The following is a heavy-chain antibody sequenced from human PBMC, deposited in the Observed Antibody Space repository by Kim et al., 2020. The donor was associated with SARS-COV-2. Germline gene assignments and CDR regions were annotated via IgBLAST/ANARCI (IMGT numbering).Heavy chain of an antibody. D-gene: IGHD6-13*01. J-gene: IGHJ3*02. Sequence: GGSLRLSCAASGFTFDDYAMHWVRQAPGKGLEWVSGISWNSGSIGYADSVKGRFTLSRDNAKNSLYLQMNSLRAEDTALYYCAKEMFEIAAAGTGAFDI. CDR1: GFTFDDYA. CDR3: AKEMFEIAAAGTGAFDI. CDR2: ISWNSGSI. V-gene: IGHV3-9*01.